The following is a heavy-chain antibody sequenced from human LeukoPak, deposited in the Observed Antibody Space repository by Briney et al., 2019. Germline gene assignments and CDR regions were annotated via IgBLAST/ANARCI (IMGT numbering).Heavy chain of an antibody. CDR2: ISSSSSYI. CDR3: ASPTGSWSGYWDAYYFDY. D-gene: IGHD3-3*01. V-gene: IGHV3-21*01. Sequence: PGGSLRLSCAASGFTFSSYRMNWVRQAPGKGLEWVSSISSSSSYIYYADSVKGRFTISRDNAKNSLYLQMNSLRAEDTAVYYCASPTGSWSGYWDAYYFDYWGQGTLVTASS. J-gene: IGHJ4*02. CDR1: GFTFSSYR.